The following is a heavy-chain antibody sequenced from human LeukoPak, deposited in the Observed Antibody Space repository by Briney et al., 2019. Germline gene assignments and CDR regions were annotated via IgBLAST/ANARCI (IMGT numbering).Heavy chain of an antibody. Sequence: GGSLRLSCAASGFTFSSYEMNWVRQAPGKGLEWVSYISSSGSTIYYADSVKGRFTISRDNAKNSLYLQMNSLRAEDTAVYYCARGAKGVSLSYWAQGTLVTVSS. CDR1: GFTFSSYE. J-gene: IGHJ4*02. CDR3: ARGAKGVSLSY. V-gene: IGHV3-48*03. D-gene: IGHD2-8*01. CDR2: ISSSGSTI.